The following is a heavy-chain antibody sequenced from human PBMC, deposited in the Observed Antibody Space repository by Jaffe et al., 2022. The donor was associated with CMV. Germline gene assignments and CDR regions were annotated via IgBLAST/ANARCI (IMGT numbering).Heavy chain of an antibody. Sequence: QLQLQESGPGLVKPSETLSLTCTVSGGSISSSSYYWGWIRQPPGKGLEWIGSIYYSGSTYYNPSLKSRVTISVDTSKNQFSLKLSSVTAADTAVYYCARHGPAYCGGDCYSKGYYFDYWGQGTLVTVSS. V-gene: IGHV4-39*01. D-gene: IGHD2-21*02. J-gene: IGHJ4*02. CDR3: ARHGPAYCGGDCYSKGYYFDY. CDR1: GGSISSSSYY. CDR2: IYYSGST.